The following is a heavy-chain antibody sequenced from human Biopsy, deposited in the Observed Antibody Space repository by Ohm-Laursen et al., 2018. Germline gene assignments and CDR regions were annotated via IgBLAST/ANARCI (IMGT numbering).Heavy chain of an antibody. J-gene: IGHJ3*01. CDR1: GGSINNFY. CDR2: IYYSGNT. Sequence: GTLSLTCIVSGGSINNFYWSWIRQPPGKGLEWIGIIYYSGNTKYNPSLKSRVTVSVDTFRNQFSLKLSSVTAADTAVYYCARVRVWADSEGAFDPWGQGTMVTVSS. D-gene: IGHD1-26*01. CDR3: ARVRVWADSEGAFDP. V-gene: IGHV4-59*01.